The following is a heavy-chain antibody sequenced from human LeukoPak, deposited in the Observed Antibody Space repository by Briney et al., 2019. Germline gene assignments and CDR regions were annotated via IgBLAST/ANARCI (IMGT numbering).Heavy chain of an antibody. D-gene: IGHD4-11*01. Sequence: GGSLRLSCAASGFTFSSYWMRWVRQTPGKGLEWVANIKGGGSEINYVDSVKGRFTISRDNAKNSLSLQMNSLTADDTGVYYCAREGLPYSGDYWGQGTLVTVSS. J-gene: IGHJ4*02. CDR2: IKGGGSEI. V-gene: IGHV3-7*01. CDR1: GFTFSSYW. CDR3: AREGLPYSGDY.